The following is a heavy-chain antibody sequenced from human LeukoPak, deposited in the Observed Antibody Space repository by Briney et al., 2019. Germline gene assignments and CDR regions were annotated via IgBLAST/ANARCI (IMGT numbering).Heavy chain of an antibody. J-gene: IGHJ6*02. CDR2: IYYSGST. V-gene: IGHV4-39*01. CDR1: GGSISSYY. CDR3: ATTDILTRYYYYGMDV. D-gene: IGHD3-9*01. Sequence: SETLSLTCTVSGGSISSYYWGWIRQPPGKGLEWIGSIYYSGSTYYNPSLKSRVTISVDTSKNQFSLRLSSVTAADTAVYYCATTDILTRYYYYGMDVWGQGTTVTVSS.